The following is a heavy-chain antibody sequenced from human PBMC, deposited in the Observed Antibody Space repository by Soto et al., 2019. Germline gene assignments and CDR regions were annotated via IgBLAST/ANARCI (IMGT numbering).Heavy chain of an antibody. V-gene: IGHV4-31*03. CDR2: IYYSGST. J-gene: IGHJ4*02. CDR3: ARGHDYYGSGSYYNAGYYFDY. D-gene: IGHD3-10*01. Sequence: LSLTCTVSGGFIVRGGYCCAWIRQHPWNGLEWIGYIYYSGSTYYNPSLKSRVTISVDTSKNQFSLKLSSVTAADTAVYYCARGHDYYGSGSYYNAGYYFDYWGQGTLVTVSS. CDR1: GGFIVRGGYC.